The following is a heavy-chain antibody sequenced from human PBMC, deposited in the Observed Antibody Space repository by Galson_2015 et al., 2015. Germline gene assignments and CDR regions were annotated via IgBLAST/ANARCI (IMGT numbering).Heavy chain of an antibody. D-gene: IGHD4-17*01. V-gene: IGHV3-30-3*01. J-gene: IGHJ3*02. CDR1: GFTFSSYA. Sequence: SLRLSCAASGFTFSSYAMHWVRQAPGKGLEWVAVISYDGSNKYYADSVKGRFTISRDNSKNTLYLQMNSLRAEDTAVYYCARGDPYGRDAFDIWGQGTTVTVSS. CDR2: ISYDGSNK. CDR3: ARGDPYGRDAFDI.